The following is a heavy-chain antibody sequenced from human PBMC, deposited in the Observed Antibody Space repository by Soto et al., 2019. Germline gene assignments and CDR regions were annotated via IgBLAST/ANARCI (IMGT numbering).Heavy chain of an antibody. J-gene: IGHJ3*02. D-gene: IGHD6-6*01. V-gene: IGHV1-8*01. Sequence: ASVKVSCKASGYTFTSYDINWVRQATGQGLEWMGWMNPNSGNTGYAQKFQGRVTITRNTSISTAYMELSSLRSEDTAVYYCARGSGSSSSAAFDIWGQGTMVTVSS. CDR2: MNPNSGNT. CDR3: ARGSGSSSSAAFDI. CDR1: GYTFTSYD.